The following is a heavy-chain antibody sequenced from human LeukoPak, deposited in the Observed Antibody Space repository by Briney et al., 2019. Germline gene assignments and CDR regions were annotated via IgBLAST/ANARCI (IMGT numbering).Heavy chain of an antibody. J-gene: IGHJ4*02. CDR1: GFSLSTSGVG. CDR2: IYWDDDK. D-gene: IGHD3-3*01. Sequence: ESGPTRVNPTQTLTLTCTFSGFSLSTSGVGVGWIRQPPGKALEWLALIYWDDDKRYSPSLKSRLTITKDTSKNQVVLTMTNTDPVDTATYYCALHSEVGVVNDYWGQGTLVTVSS. CDR3: ALHSEVGVVNDY. V-gene: IGHV2-5*02.